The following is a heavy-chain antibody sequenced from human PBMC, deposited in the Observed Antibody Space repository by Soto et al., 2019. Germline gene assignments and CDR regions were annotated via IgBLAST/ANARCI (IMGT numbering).Heavy chain of an antibody. V-gene: IGHV3-23*01. D-gene: IGHD6-19*01. Sequence: GGSLRLSCAASGFSFSNYAMSWVRQAPGKGLQWVSGITDRGGDTYYADSVKGRFTISRDNSKNTLYLQMNSLRAEDTAVYFCAKRIAVAGPYFDYWGQGTLVTVSS. J-gene: IGHJ4*02. CDR3: AKRIAVAGPYFDY. CDR2: ITDRGGDT. CDR1: GFSFSNYA.